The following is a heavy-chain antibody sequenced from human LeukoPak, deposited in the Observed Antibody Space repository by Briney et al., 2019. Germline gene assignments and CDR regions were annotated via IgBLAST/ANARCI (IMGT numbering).Heavy chain of an antibody. Sequence: ASETLSLTCSVSGFSIRSYSWSWIRQPSGKGLEWIGLIQTSGSTNYNPSLRSRVTMSVDTSKNQFSLKLSSVTAADTAVYYCAREEEGDYSDYFDYWGQGTLVTVSS. CDR2: IQTSGST. D-gene: IGHD2-15*01. V-gene: IGHV4-4*07. CDR1: GFSIRSYS. CDR3: AREEEGDYSDYFDY. J-gene: IGHJ4*02.